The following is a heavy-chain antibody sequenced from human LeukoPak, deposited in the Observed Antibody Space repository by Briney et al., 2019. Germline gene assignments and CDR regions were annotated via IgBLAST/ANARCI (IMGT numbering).Heavy chain of an antibody. CDR3: ARDRSYGFYAFDI. Sequence: GGSLRLSCAASGFTFSSYSMNWVRQAPGKGLEWVSSISSSSSYIYYADSVKGRFTISRDNAKNSLYLQMNSLRAEDTAVYYCARDRSYGFYAFDIWGQGTMVTVSS. CDR2: ISSSSSYI. J-gene: IGHJ3*02. D-gene: IGHD5-18*01. V-gene: IGHV3-21*01. CDR1: GFTFSSYS.